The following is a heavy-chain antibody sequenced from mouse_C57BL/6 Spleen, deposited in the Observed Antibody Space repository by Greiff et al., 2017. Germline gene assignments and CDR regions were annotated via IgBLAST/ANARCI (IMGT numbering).Heavy chain of an antibody. J-gene: IGHJ2*01. CDR3: ARYYGNYFDY. CDR1: GYTFTSYW. D-gene: IGHD1-1*01. CDR2: IDPSDSYT. Sequence: VKLQQPGAELVKPGASVKLSCKASGYTFTSYWMQWVKQRPGQGLEWIGEIDPSDSYTNYNQKFKGKATLTVDTSSSTAYMQLSSLTSEDSAVYYCARYYGNYFDYWGQGTTLTVSS. V-gene: IGHV1-50*01.